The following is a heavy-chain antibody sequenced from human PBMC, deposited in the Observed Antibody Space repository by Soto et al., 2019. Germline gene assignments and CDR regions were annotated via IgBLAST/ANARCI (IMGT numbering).Heavy chain of an antibody. CDR2: IYYSGST. CDR1: GGSISSYY. D-gene: IGHD3-22*01. CDR3: ARVSCDSSGDYPCDY. Sequence: SETLSLTCTVSGGSISSYYWSWIRQPPGKGLEWIGYIYYSGSTNYNPSPKSRVTISVDTSKNQFSLKLSSVTAADTAVYYCARVSCDSSGDYPCDYWGQGTLVTVSA. J-gene: IGHJ4*02. V-gene: IGHV4-59*01.